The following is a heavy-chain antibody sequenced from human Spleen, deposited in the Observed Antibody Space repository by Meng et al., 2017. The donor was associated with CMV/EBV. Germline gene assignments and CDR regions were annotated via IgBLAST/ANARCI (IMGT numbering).Heavy chain of an antibody. CDR3: AKGRGGTTSSYDS. D-gene: IGHD2-2*01. J-gene: IGHJ4*02. Sequence: GGSLRLSCAASGFTFSYAWMSWVRQAPGKGLEWVSTLTSGGGAFYADSVKGRFTLSRDNPKNTLYLQMNSLRAEDTALYYCAKGRGGTTSSYDSWGQGTLVTVSS. CDR2: LTSGGGA. V-gene: IGHV3-23*01. CDR1: GFTFSYAW.